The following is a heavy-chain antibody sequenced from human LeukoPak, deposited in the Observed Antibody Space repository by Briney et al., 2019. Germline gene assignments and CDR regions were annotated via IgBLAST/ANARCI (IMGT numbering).Heavy chain of an antibody. CDR2: INPSGGST. J-gene: IGHJ4*02. CDR3: ARSGAGVNYDSSGYYPTLQT. V-gene: IGHV1-46*01. D-gene: IGHD3-22*01. CDR1: GYTFTSYY. Sequence: ASVKVSCKASGYTFTSYYMHWVRQAPGQGLEWMGIINPSGGSTSYAQKFQGRVTMTRDTSTSTVYMELSSLRSEDTAVYYCARSGAGVNYDSSGYYPTLQTWGQGTLVTVSS.